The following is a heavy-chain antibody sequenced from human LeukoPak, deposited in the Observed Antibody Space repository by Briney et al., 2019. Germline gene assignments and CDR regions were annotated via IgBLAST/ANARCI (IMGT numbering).Heavy chain of an antibody. Sequence: GGSLRLSCAASGFTFSDHFLDWVRQAPGKGLEWVGRIRNKASSYTTEYAASVKVRFTISRDDSKNSLYLQMNSLKTDDTAVYYCGNGFGDWGQGTLVTVSS. CDR1: GFTFSDHF. V-gene: IGHV3-72*01. D-gene: IGHD3-16*01. J-gene: IGHJ4*02. CDR3: GNGFGD. CDR2: IRNKASSYTT.